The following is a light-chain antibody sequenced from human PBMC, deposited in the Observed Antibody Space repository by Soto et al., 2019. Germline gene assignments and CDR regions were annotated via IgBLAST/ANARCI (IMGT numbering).Light chain of an antibody. V-gene: IGKV3-15*01. Sequence: EVVMTQSPATLSVSPGERVTLSCRASESVHRNLAWYQPTPGQSPSLLIYYASTRATGVPDRFTGSGSGTEFTLTTSSLQSEDFGVYHCQHYSNWPPTFGPGTKVEIK. J-gene: IGKJ3*01. CDR3: QHYSNWPPT. CDR1: ESVHRN. CDR2: YAS.